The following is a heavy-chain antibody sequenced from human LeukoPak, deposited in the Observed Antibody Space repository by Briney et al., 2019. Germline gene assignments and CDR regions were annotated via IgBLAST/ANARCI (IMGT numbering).Heavy chain of an antibody. J-gene: IGHJ4*02. CDR3: ARGDDIVVVTGSDY. CDR2: ISSSSSTI. V-gene: IGHV3-48*02. Sequence: GGSLRLSCAASGFTFSSYSMNWVRQAPGKGLEWVSYISSSSSTIYYADSVKGRFTISRDNAKNSLYLQMDSLRDEDTAVYYCARGDDIVVVTGSDYWGQGTLVTVSS. D-gene: IGHD2-21*02. CDR1: GFTFSSYS.